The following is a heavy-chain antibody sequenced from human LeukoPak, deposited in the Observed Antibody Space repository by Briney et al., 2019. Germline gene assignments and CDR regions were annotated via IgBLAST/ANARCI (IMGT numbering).Heavy chain of an antibody. J-gene: IGHJ4*02. CDR1: GFTFSTYA. V-gene: IGHV3-33*03. CDR3: AKISSRAESNFDY. Sequence: GRSLRLSCAASGFTFSTYAMDWVRQAPGKGLEWVAFIRPDGSKKYYVDSVKGRFTISRDNSKNTVYLQMNDLRPEDTALYFGAKISSRAESNFDYWGQGTLVTVSS. D-gene: IGHD2/OR15-2a*01. CDR2: IRPDGSKK.